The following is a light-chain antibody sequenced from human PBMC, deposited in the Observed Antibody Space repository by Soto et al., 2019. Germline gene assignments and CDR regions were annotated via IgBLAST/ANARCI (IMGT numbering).Light chain of an antibody. CDR1: QSVLYISNNENY. CDR2: WAS. Sequence: DIILTQSPDSLAVSLGERATINCKSSQSVLYISNNENYLAWYQQKPGQPPKVLISWASTRESGVPDRFTGNGSVTDFTLSISSLQAEDVAVYFCQQYYSGPSFGQGTKLEIK. J-gene: IGKJ2*01. V-gene: IGKV4-1*01. CDR3: QQYYSGPS.